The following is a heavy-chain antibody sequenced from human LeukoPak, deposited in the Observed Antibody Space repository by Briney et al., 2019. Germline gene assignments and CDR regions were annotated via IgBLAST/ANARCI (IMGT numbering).Heavy chain of an antibody. CDR2: MSGSGGST. D-gene: IGHD6-13*01. J-gene: IGHJ5*02. Sequence: GGSLRLSCAASGFTFSSYAINWVRQAPGKGLEWVSAMSGSGGSTYYADSVKGRFAISRDNSKNTLYLQMNSLRAEDTAVYYCAKDPVAAAKPNWFDPWGQGTLVTVSS. V-gene: IGHV3-23*01. CDR3: AKDPVAAAKPNWFDP. CDR1: GFTFSSYA.